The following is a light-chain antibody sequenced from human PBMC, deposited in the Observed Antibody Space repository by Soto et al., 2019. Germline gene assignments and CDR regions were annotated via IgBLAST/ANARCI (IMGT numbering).Light chain of an antibody. CDR3: NSYTSRSTYV. CDR2: DVS. V-gene: IGLV2-14*03. Sequence: QSVLTQPASVSGSPGHSIAISCTGTSSDVGSYNYVSWYQQHPGKAPKLMIYDVSNRPSGVSDRFSGSKSGNTASLTISGLQAEDEADYFCNSYTSRSTYVFGTGTKVTVL. CDR1: SSDVGSYNY. J-gene: IGLJ1*01.